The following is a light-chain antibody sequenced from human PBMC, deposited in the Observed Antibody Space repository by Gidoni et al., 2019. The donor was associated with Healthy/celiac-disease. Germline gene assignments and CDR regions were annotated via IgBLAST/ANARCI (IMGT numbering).Light chain of an antibody. V-gene: IGKV2-30*01. CDR1: QSLLYSDGNTY. J-gene: IGKJ4*01. Sequence: DVVMTQSPLSLPVTLGQPAAISCRSSQSLLYSDGNTYLNWFHQMPGQSPRRLIYKVSNRDSGVPDIFSGSGSGTDFTLKISRVEADDVGVYYCMQGTHWPLTFGGGPKLEIK. CDR3: MQGTHWPLT. CDR2: KVS.